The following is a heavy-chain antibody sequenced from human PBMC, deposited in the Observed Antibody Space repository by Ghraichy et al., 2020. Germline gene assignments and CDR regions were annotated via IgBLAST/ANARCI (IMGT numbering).Heavy chain of an antibody. V-gene: IGHV1-46*03. CDR1: GYTFTSYY. Sequence: ASVKVSCKASGYTFTSYYMHWVRQAPGQGLEWMGIINPSGGSTSYAQKFQGRVTMTRDTSTSTIYMELSSLRSEDTAVYYCASPAEHYYDSSGYRIWGHGTLVTVSS. CDR2: INPSGGST. D-gene: IGHD3-22*01. J-gene: IGHJ4*01. CDR3: ASPAEHYYDSSGYRI.